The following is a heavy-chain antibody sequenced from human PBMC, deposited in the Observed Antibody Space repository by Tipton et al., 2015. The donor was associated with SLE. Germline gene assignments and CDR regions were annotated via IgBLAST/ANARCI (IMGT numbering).Heavy chain of an antibody. J-gene: IGHJ6*02. Sequence: SLRLSCAASGFTLNTYWMNWVRQAPGKGLEWVANIKEDGSEKDYVDSVKGRFTISRDNSKNTLYLQMNSLRAEDTAVYYCASQLAPYYYGMDVWGQGTTVTVSS. CDR3: ASQLAPYYYGMDV. D-gene: IGHD2-2*01. CDR1: GFTLNTYW. V-gene: IGHV3-7*01. CDR2: IKEDGSEK.